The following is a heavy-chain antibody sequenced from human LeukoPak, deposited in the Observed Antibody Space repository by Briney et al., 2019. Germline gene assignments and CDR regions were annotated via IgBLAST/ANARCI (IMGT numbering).Heavy chain of an antibody. J-gene: IGHJ3*02. V-gene: IGHV1-18*01. CDR3: ARGQLLYSAFDI. CDR2: ISAYNGNT. D-gene: IGHD5-24*01. Sequence: ASVKVSCKASGGTFSSYAISWVRQAPGQGLEWMGWISAYNGNTNYAQKLQGRVTMTTDTSTSTAYMELRSLRSDDTAVYYCARGQLLYSAFDIWGQGTMVTVSS. CDR1: GGTFSSYA.